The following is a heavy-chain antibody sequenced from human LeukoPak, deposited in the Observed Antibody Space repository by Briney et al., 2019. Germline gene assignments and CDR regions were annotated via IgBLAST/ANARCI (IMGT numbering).Heavy chain of an antibody. Sequence: GGSLRLSCAASGFTFSSYAMSWVRQAPGKGLEWVSTINDSDGFTYYADSVKSRFTISRDNSKKTLYLQMNSLRAEDTAVYYCATAPVYSSGWESYYWGQGTLVTVSS. CDR3: ATAPVYSSGWESYY. J-gene: IGHJ4*02. D-gene: IGHD6-19*01. CDR2: INDSDGFT. V-gene: IGHV3-23*01. CDR1: GFTFSSYA.